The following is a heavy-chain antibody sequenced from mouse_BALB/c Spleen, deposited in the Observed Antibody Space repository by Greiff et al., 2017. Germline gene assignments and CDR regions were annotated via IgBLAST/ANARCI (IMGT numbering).Heavy chain of an antibody. CDR3: ARCGYGEDCDIDD. D-gene: IGHD2-10*02. V-gene: IGHV1-54*01. J-gene: IGHJ1*01. CDR2: INPGGGGT. CDR1: GYTFTNYL. Sequence: VQLQQSGAELVRPGASVKVSCKASGYTFTNYLIEWVKQRPGQGLEWIGIINPGGGGTNYNEKFKGKATLTADKSSSTAYMQLSSLTSEDSAVYCCARCGYGEDCDIDDWGEGTTVTVSS.